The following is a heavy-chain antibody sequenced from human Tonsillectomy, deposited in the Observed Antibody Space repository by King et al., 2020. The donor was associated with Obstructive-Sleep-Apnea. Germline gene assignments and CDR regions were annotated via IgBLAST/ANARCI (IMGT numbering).Heavy chain of an antibody. Sequence: VQLVESGGGLVKPGGSLRLSCAASGFTFSSYSMNWVRQAPGKGLEWVSSISSSSSYIYYADSVKGRFTISRDNAKNSLYLQMNSLRAEDTAVYYCARDQVVITPTLDYWGQGTLVTVSS. CDR3: ARDQVVITPTLDY. CDR2: ISSSSSYI. CDR1: GFTFSSYS. J-gene: IGHJ4*02. D-gene: IGHD3-22*01. V-gene: IGHV3-21*01.